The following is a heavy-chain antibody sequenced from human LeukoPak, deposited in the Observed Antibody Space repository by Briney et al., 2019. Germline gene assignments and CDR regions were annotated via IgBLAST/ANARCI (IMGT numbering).Heavy chain of an antibody. V-gene: IGHV4-39*07. J-gene: IGHJ4*02. CDR2: IFYNGRT. D-gene: IGHD5-18*01. CDR3: ARALGYSYGNDY. Sequence: SETLSLTCTVSGDSFPNIGYYWGWVRQPPGKGLEWIGSIFYNGRTHYDPSLQSRVTIALDTSNNQFSLKLSSMTAADTAVYYCARALGYSYGNDYWGQGTLITVSS. CDR1: GDSFPNIGYY.